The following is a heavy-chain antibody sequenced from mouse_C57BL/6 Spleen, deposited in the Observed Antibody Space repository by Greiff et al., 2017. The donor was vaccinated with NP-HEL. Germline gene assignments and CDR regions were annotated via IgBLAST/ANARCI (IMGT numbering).Heavy chain of an antibody. CDR3: AINYGSSYVPYFDY. V-gene: IGHV1-26*01. Sequence: EVQLQQSGPELVKPGASVKISCKASGYTFTDYYMNWVKQSHGKSLEWIGDINPNNGGTSYNQKFKGKATLTVDKSSSTAYMELRSLTSEDSAVYYCAINYGSSYVPYFDYWGQGTTLTVSS. CDR2: INPNNGGT. D-gene: IGHD1-1*01. CDR1: GYTFTDYY. J-gene: IGHJ2*01.